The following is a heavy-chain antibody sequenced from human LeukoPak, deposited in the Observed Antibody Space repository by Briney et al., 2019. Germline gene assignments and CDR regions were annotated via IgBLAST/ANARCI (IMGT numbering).Heavy chain of an antibody. CDR1: GYTFTSYY. V-gene: IGHV1-2*02. CDR2: INPNSGGT. D-gene: IGHD3-22*01. Sequence: ASVKVSCKASGYTFTSYYMHWVRQAPGQGLEWMGWINPNSGGTNYAQKFQGRVTMTRDTSISTAYMELSRLRSDDTAVYYCARDVQYYYDSSGYYYGYWGQGTLVTVSS. CDR3: ARDVQYYYDSSGYYYGY. J-gene: IGHJ4*02.